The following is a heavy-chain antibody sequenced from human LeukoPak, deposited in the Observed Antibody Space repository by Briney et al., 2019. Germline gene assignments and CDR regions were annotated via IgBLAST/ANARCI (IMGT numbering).Heavy chain of an antibody. CDR3: AKCADSYGNDAFDI. V-gene: IGHV3-33*06. CDR1: GFTFSSYG. J-gene: IGHJ3*02. Sequence: PGRSLRLSCAASGFTFSSYGMHWVRQAPGKGLEWVAVIWYDGSNKYYADSVKGRFTISRDNSKNTLYLQMNSLRAEDTAVYYCAKCADSYGNDAFDIWGQGTVVTVSS. CDR2: IWYDGSNK. D-gene: IGHD5-18*01.